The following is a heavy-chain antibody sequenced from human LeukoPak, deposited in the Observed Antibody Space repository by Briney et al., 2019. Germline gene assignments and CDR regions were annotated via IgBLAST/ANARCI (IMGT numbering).Heavy chain of an antibody. J-gene: IGHJ4*02. CDR3: ARVTAYSIALNY. CDR2: IYYSGST. Sequence: PSETLSLTCTVSGGSISSSSYYWGWIRQPPGKGLEWIGSIYYSGSTYYNPSLKSRVTISVDTSKNQFSLKLSSVTAADTAVYYCARVTAYSIALNYWGQGTLVTVFS. D-gene: IGHD4-11*01. CDR1: GGSISSSSYY. V-gene: IGHV4-39*01.